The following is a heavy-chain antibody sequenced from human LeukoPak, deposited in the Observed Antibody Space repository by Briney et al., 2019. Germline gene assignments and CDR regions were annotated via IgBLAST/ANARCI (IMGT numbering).Heavy chain of an antibody. D-gene: IGHD3-10*01. CDR3: AGDYSITMVRGVIIDY. Sequence: GGSLRLSCAASGFTFSSYSMNWVRQAPGKGLEWVSSISSSSSYIYYADSVKGRFTISRDNAKNSLYLQMNSLRAEDTAVYYCAGDYSITMVRGVIIDYWGQGTLVTVSS. J-gene: IGHJ4*02. CDR1: GFTFSSYS. CDR2: ISSSSSYI. V-gene: IGHV3-21*01.